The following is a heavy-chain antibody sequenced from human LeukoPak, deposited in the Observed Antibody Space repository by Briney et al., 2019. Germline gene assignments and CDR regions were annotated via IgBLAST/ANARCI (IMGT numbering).Heavy chain of an antibody. CDR2: IYYTGST. J-gene: IGHJ4*02. CDR1: GGSISSYY. D-gene: IGHD1-1*01. Sequence: SETLSLTCTVSGGSISSYYWSWLRQPPGKGLEWIGYIYYTGSTTYNPSLTSRVTISVDTSKNQFSLNLSSVTAADTAVYYCGRSNWNRYYFDYWGQGTLVTVSS. V-gene: IGHV4-59*01. CDR3: GRSNWNRYYFDY.